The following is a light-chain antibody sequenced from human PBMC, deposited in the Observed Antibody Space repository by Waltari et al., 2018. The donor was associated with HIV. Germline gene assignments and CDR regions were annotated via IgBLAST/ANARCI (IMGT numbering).Light chain of an antibody. CDR3: QVWHRDSEHYV. J-gene: IGLJ1*01. CDR2: EDR. V-gene: IGLV3-21*02. CDR1: EIGSQS. Sequence: SYVLTQPPSVPVAPGQTARITCGGDEIGSQSVQWYQQKPGQAPVLVVYEDRDRPSGIPERFSGSNFGSTATLTISRVEAGDEADYYCQVWHRDSEHYVFGTGTKVTVL.